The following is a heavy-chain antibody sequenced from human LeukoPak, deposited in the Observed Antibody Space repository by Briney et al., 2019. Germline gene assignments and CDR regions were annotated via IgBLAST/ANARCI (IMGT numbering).Heavy chain of an antibody. Sequence: PSETLSLTCTVSGGSISSYYWSWIRQPAGKGLEWIGRIYTSGSTNYNPSLKSRVTMSVDTSNNQFSLKLSSVTAADTAVYYCARGEGTMIVPRYYCYYMDVWGKGTTVTVSS. CDR3: ARGEGTMIVPRYYCYYMDV. CDR2: IYTSGST. J-gene: IGHJ6*03. V-gene: IGHV4-4*07. CDR1: GGSISSYY. D-gene: IGHD3-22*01.